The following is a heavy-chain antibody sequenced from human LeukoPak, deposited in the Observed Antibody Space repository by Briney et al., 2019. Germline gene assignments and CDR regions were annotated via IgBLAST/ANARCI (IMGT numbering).Heavy chain of an antibody. D-gene: IGHD2-2*01. V-gene: IGHV3-23*01. Sequence: GGSLRLSCAASGFTFSSYAMSWVRQAPGKGLEWGSAISGSGGSTYYAGSVKGRFTISRDNSKNTLYLQMNSLRAEDTAVYYCAKMYQLLIDNWFDPWGQGTLVTVSS. CDR1: GFTFSSYA. CDR3: AKMYQLLIDNWFDP. J-gene: IGHJ5*02. CDR2: ISGSGGST.